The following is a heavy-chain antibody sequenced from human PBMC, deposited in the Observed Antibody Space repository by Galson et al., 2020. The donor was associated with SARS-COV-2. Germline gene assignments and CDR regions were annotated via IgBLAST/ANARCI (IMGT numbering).Heavy chain of an antibody. D-gene: IGHD3-10*01. J-gene: IGHJ4*02. CDR1: GGAISSGNYY. CDR3: AGGEGRVTLVRGVIIGFDS. V-gene: IGHV4-31*03. CDR2: ISYSGST. Sequence: ASETLSLTCTVSGGAISSGNYYWSWIRQHPGKGLEWIGYISYSGSTKYNSSLKSRLTISVDTSKNQFSLNLSSVTAADTAVYYCAGGEGRVTLVRGVIIGFDSWGQGTLVTVSS.